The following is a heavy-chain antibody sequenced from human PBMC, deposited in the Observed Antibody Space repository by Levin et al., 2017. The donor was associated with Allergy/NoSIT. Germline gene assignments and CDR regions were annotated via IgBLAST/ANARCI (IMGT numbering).Heavy chain of an antibody. CDR1: GFTFSSYS. V-gene: IGHV3-48*01. CDR2: ISSSSSTI. J-gene: IGHJ3*02. Sequence: PGGSLRLSCAASGFTFSSYSMNWVRQAPGKGPAWVSYISSSSSTIFYADSVKGRFTISRDNARKSLYLQMNSLRAEDTAVYYCARDPYYYDSSGRIADAFDIWGQGTMVTVSS. CDR3: ARDPYYYDSSGRIADAFDI. D-gene: IGHD3-22*01.